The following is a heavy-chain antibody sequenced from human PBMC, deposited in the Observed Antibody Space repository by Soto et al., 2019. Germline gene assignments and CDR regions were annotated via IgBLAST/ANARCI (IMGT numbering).Heavy chain of an antibody. J-gene: IGHJ5*01. V-gene: IGHV4-59*01. CDR3: ARDLTISSNDGPLDG. Sequence: TLSLTCTVSGGSMSRYYWTWIRQPPGKGLEWIGNIPYTGSTNYNPSLKSRVTILLGTSTSQFSLKVSSVTAADTAVYYCARDLTISSNDGPLDGLGHGTLVTLSS. CDR1: GGSMSRYY. D-gene: IGHD1-1*01. CDR2: IPYTGST.